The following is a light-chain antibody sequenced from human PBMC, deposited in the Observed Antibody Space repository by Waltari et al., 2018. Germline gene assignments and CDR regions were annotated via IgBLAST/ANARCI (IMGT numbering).Light chain of an antibody. CDR2: QDT. CDR1: ILGNKY. CDR3: QALGTGAWV. Sequence: SYELTQPPSVSVSPGQPASITCSGDILGNKYASWYQQKPGQSPLLVIYQDTKRPSETPERFCGSNSANAATLTITGPQAMDEADYYCQALGTGAWVFGGGTKLTVL. V-gene: IGLV3-1*01. J-gene: IGLJ3*02.